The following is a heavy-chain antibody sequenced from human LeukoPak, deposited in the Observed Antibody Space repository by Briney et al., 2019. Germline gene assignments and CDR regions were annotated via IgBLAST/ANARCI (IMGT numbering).Heavy chain of an antibody. D-gene: IGHD5-12*01. J-gene: IGHJ4*02. Sequence: ASVKASCKASGYTFTGYYMHWVRRAPGQGLEWMGWINPNSGGTNYAQKFLGRVSMTADTATSTAYMELRSLTSDDTAMYYCARSGRGTYYYFDLWGQGTLVTVSS. CDR2: INPNSGGT. V-gene: IGHV1-2*02. CDR3: ARSGRGTYYYFDL. CDR1: GYTFTGYY.